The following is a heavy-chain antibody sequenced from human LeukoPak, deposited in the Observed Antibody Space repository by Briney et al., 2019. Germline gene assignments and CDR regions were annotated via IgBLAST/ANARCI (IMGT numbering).Heavy chain of an antibody. CDR1: GYTFTSYY. CDR2: INPSGGST. J-gene: IGHJ3*02. V-gene: IGHV1-46*01. D-gene: IGHD4-17*01. Sequence: ASVKVSCKASGYTFTSYYMHWVRQAPGQGLEWMGIINPSGGSTSYAQKFQGRVTMTGDTSTSTVYMELSSLRSEDTAVYYCARDRNGDYAPHDAFDIWGQGTMVTVSS. CDR3: ARDRNGDYAPHDAFDI.